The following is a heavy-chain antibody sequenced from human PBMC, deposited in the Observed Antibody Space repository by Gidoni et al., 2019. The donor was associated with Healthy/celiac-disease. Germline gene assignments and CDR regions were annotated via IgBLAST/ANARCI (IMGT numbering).Heavy chain of an antibody. Sequence: EVQLVESGGGLLKPGGSLRLSCAASGSPFSNAWMSWVRQAPGKGLEWDGRIKSKTDGGTTDYAAPVKGRFTISRDDSKNTLYLQMNSMKTEDTAVYYCTTGPENWGQGTLVTVSS. CDR1: GSPFSNAW. V-gene: IGHV3-15*01. CDR3: TTGPEN. CDR2: IKSKTDGGTT. J-gene: IGHJ4*02.